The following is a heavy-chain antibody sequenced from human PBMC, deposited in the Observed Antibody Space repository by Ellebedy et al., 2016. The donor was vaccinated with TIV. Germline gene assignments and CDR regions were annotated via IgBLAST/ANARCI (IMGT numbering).Heavy chain of an antibody. CDR1: GYTFTGYY. D-gene: IGHD2-21*01. CDR3: ARGMRQGLWWPYFDY. V-gene: IGHV1-2*04. J-gene: IGHJ4*02. Sequence: AASVKVSCKASGYTFTGYYMHWVRQAPGQGLEWMGWINPNSGGTNYAQKFQGWVTMTRDTSINTAYLEVRRLRSDDTAVYYCARGMRQGLWWPYFDYWGQGTLVTVFS. CDR2: INPNSGGT.